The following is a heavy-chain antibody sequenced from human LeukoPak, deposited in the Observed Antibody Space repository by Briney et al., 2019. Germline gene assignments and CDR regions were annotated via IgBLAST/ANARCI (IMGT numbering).Heavy chain of an antibody. J-gene: IGHJ5*02. CDR3: ARVGFWSGYFPRGWFDP. CDR2: ISSSSSYI. Sequence: PGGSLRLSCAASGFTFSSYSMNWVRQAPGKGLEWVSSISSSSSYIYYADSVKGRFTISRDNAKNSLYLQMNSLRAETTAVYYCARVGFWSGYFPRGWFDPWGQGTLVTVSS. CDR1: GFTFSSYS. V-gene: IGHV3-21*01. D-gene: IGHD3-3*01.